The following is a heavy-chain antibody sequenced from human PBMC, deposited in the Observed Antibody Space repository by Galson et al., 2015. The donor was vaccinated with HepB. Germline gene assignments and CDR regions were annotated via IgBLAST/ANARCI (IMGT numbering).Heavy chain of an antibody. CDR1: GDSVSSNSAA. Sequence: CAISGDSVSSNSAAWNWIRQSPSRGLEWLGRTYYRSKWYNDYAVSVKSRITINPDTSKNQFSLQLNSVTPEDTAVYYCARDRLGLWSTYYYYYGMDVWGQGTTVTVSS. CDR3: ARDRLGLWSTYYYYYGMDV. V-gene: IGHV6-1*01. CDR2: TYYRSKWYN. D-gene: IGHD5-18*01. J-gene: IGHJ6*02.